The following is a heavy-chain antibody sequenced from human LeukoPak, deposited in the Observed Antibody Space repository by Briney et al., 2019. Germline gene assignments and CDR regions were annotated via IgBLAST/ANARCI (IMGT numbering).Heavy chain of an antibody. V-gene: IGHV1-18*01. CDR2: ISAYNGNT. D-gene: IGHD2-8*02. CDR3: ARDLGTAWILNWFDP. CDR1: GGTFASYA. Sequence: GASVKVSCKASGGTFASYAVSWVRQAPGQGREWMGWISAYNGNTNYAQKLQGRVTMTTDTSTSTAYMELRSLRSDDTAVYYCARDLGTAWILNWFDPWGQGTLVTVSS. J-gene: IGHJ5*02.